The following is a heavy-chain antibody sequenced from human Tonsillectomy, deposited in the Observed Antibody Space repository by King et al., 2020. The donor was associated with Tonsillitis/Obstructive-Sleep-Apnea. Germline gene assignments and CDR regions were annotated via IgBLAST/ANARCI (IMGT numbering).Heavy chain of an antibody. CDR3: ARKDGKYYYDSSGYYKQYYFDY. V-gene: IGHV4-39*01. CDR2: IYYCGST. CDR1: GGSISSSSYY. J-gene: IGHJ4*02. Sequence: QLQESGPGLVKPSETLSLTCTVSGGSISSSSYYWGWIRQPPGKGLEWIGSIYYCGSTYYNPSLKSRVTISVDTSKNQFSLKLSSVTAADTAVYYCARKDGKYYYDSSGYYKQYYFDYWGQGTLVTVSS. D-gene: IGHD3-22*01.